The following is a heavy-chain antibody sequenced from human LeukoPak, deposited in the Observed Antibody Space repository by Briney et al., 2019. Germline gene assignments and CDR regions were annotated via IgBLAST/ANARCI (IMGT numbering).Heavy chain of an antibody. V-gene: IGHV1-18*04. Sequence: ASVKVSCKPSGYTFTSFGISWVRQAPGQGLEWMGWIGGYNGDTNYAQKFQGRVTMTTDTSTSTAYMDLRSLRSDDTAVYYCTRDHCRGDNCPSLDYWGQGTLVTVSS. J-gene: IGHJ4*02. CDR3: TRDHCRGDNCPSLDY. CDR1: GYTFTSFG. D-gene: IGHD2-15*01. CDR2: IGGYNGDT.